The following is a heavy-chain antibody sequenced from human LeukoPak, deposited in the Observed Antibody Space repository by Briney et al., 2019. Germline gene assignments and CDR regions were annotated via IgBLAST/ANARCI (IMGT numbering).Heavy chain of an antibody. Sequence: GGSLRLSCAASGFTFSSYAMSWVRQAPGKGLGWVANIKQDGSEKYYVDSVKGRFTISRDNAKNSLYLQMNSLRAEDTAVYYCARELYRADFDYWGQGTLVTVSS. V-gene: IGHV3-7*01. CDR1: GFTFSSYA. D-gene: IGHD3-10*01. J-gene: IGHJ4*02. CDR2: IKQDGSEK. CDR3: ARELYRADFDY.